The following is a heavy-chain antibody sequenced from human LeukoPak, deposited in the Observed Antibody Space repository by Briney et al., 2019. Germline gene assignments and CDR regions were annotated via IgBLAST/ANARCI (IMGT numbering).Heavy chain of an antibody. V-gene: IGHV1-46*01. D-gene: IGHD2-21*02. CDR1: GYTFTSYY. J-gene: IGHJ4*02. Sequence: ASVKVSFKASGYTFTSYYMHWVRQAPGQRLEEKGIINPSGGSTRYAKKSQGRVTMTRDTSTSTVYMELSSLRSEDTAVYYCARDLRGQVVTATSRVAFGYWGQGTLVTVSS. CDR3: ARDLRGQVVTATSRVAFGY. CDR2: INPSGGST.